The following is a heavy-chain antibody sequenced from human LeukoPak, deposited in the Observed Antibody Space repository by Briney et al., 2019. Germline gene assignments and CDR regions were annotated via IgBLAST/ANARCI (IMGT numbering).Heavy chain of an antibody. CDR2: IYYSGST. CDR1: GGSISSSSYY. V-gene: IGHV4-39*01. CDR3: ARLTAITIPDY. J-gene: IGHJ4*02. Sequence: SETLSLTCTVFGGSISSSSYYWGWIRQPPGKGLEWIGSIYYSGSTYYNPSLKSRVTISVDTSKNQFSLKLSSVTAADTAVYYCARLTAITIPDYWGQGTLVTVSS. D-gene: IGHD3-9*01.